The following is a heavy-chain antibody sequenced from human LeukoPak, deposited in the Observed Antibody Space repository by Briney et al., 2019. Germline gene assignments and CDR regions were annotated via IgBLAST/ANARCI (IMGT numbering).Heavy chain of an antibody. Sequence: SETLSLTCTVPGGSISSYYWSWIRQPPGKGLEWIGYIYYSGSTNYNPSLKSRVTISVDTSKNQFSLKLSSVTAADTAVYYCARSVPPYDFWSGYHFDYWGQGTLVTVSS. J-gene: IGHJ4*02. CDR2: IYYSGST. CDR3: ARSVPPYDFWSGYHFDY. V-gene: IGHV4-59*12. D-gene: IGHD3-3*01. CDR1: GGSISSYY.